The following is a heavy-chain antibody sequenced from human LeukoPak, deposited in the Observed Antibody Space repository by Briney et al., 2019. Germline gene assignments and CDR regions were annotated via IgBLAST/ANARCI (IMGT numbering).Heavy chain of an antibody. D-gene: IGHD5-18*01. V-gene: IGHV3-30*18. J-gene: IGHJ3*02. Sequence: GSLRLSCAASGFSFSSYGMHWVRQAPGKGLEWVGVISFDGSYKYYADSVKGRFTISRDNSKNTLYLQMNSLRAEDTAVYYCAKGVDTATLHGAFDIWGQGTMVTVSS. CDR2: ISFDGSYK. CDR1: GFSFSSYG. CDR3: AKGVDTATLHGAFDI.